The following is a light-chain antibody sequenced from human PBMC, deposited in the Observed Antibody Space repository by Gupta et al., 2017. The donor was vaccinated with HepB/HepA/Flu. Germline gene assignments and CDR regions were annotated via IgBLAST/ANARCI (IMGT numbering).Light chain of an antibody. CDR2: LEGSGSY. V-gene: IGLV4-60*03. J-gene: IGLJ2*01. CDR1: SGHSSYI. Sequence: QPVPTQSSSASASLGSSVKLTCTLSSGHSSYIIAWHQQQPGKAPRYLMKLEGSGSYNKGSGVPDRFSGSSSGADRYLTISNLQSEDEADYYCETWDINTHGGVFGGGTKLTVL. CDR3: ETWDINTHGGV.